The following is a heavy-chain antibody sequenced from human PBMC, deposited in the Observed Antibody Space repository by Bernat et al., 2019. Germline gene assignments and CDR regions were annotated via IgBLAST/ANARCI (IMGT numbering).Heavy chain of an antibody. J-gene: IGHJ4*02. Sequence: EVQLVETGGGLIQPGGSLRLSCAASGFSVSSNYMSWVRQAPGKGLEWVSVIYSGGNTYYADSVKGRFTISRDNSKNTLYLQMNSLRAEDTAVYCCARGDCSGGSCYSLYYWGQGTLVTVSS. V-gene: IGHV3-53*02. D-gene: IGHD2-15*01. CDR1: GFSVSSNY. CDR3: ARGDCSGGSCYSLYY. CDR2: IYSGGNT.